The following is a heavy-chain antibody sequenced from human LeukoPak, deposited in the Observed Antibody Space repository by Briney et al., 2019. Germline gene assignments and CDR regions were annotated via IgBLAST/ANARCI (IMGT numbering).Heavy chain of an antibody. D-gene: IGHD3-22*01. CDR3: ARIYRRSYCDSSGYYYYYYYMDV. J-gene: IGHJ6*03. V-gene: IGHV4-61*01. CDR1: GGSISSNSYY. Sequence: PSETLSLTCTVSGGSISSNSYYWSWIRQPPGKGLEWIGYIYYSGSTNYNPSLKSRVTISVDTSKNQFSLKLSSVTAADTAVYYCARIYRRSYCDSSGYYYYYYYMDVWGKGTTVTVSS. CDR2: IYYSGST.